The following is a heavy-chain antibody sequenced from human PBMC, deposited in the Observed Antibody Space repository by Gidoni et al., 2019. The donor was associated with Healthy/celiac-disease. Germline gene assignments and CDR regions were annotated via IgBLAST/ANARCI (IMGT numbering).Heavy chain of an antibody. J-gene: IGHJ4*02. D-gene: IGHD3-10*01. CDR2: IKSKTDGGTT. CDR3: TTDQVRGVIYFDY. Sequence: EVPLVESGGGLVKPGGSLRLACTASGFTFSNAWMNWGRQAPGKGLAWVGRIKSKTDGGTTDYAAPVKGRFTISRDDSKNTLYLQMNSLKTEDTAVYYCTTDQVRGVIYFDYWGQGTLVTVSS. V-gene: IGHV3-15*07. CDR1: GFTFSNAW.